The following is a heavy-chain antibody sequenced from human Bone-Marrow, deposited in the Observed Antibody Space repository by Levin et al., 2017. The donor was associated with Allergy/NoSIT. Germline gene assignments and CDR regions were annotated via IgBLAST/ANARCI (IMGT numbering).Heavy chain of an antibody. V-gene: IGHV1-2*02. CDR2: INPKTGET. CDR3: ARGGDSGHYDSLGI. D-gene: IGHD5-12*01. J-gene: IGHJ3*02. CDR1: GYSFSDYY. Sequence: ASVKVSCKASGYSFSDYYLHWVRQAPGQGLEWMGWINPKTGETNYARKFKARVTMTSDDSMKTAQMELRRLTSGDTAVYYCARGGDSGHYDSLGIWGEGTMVTASS.